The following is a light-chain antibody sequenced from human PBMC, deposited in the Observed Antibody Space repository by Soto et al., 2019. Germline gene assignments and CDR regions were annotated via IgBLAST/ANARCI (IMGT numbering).Light chain of an antibody. V-gene: IGKV3-15*01. CDR1: QSVSSN. Sequence: EIVMTQSPATLPGSPGERATLSCRASQSVSSNLAWYQHKPGQAPRLLIYGASTRATVIPARFSGSGSGTEFTLTISSLQSEDFAVYYCQQYNNWPPWTFGQGTKLEIK. CDR3: QQYNNWPPWT. CDR2: GAS. J-gene: IGKJ2*02.